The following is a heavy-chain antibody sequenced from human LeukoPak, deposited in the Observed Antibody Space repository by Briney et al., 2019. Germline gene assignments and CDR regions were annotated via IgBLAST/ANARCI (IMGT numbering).Heavy chain of an antibody. Sequence: GRSLRLSCAASGFTFSSYAMHWVRQAPGKGLEWVAVISYDGSNKYYADSVKGRFTISRDNSKNTLYLQMNSLRAEDTAVYYRARESNSGSYYLDAFDIWGQGTMVTVSS. V-gene: IGHV3-30-3*01. J-gene: IGHJ3*02. CDR2: ISYDGSNK. CDR3: ARESNSGSYYLDAFDI. D-gene: IGHD1-26*01. CDR1: GFTFSSYA.